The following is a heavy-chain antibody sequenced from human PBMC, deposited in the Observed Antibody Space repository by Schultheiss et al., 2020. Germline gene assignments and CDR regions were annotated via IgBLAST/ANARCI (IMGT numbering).Heavy chain of an antibody. CDR3: AKVRAFDWLFSDY. V-gene: IGHV3-30*14. J-gene: IGHJ4*02. D-gene: IGHD3-9*01. CDR2: ISYDGTTK. Sequence: GESLKISCAASGFTFSTFAMHWVRQAPGKGLEWVSIISYDGTTKYYADSVKGRFTISRDNSKNTLYLQMNSLRAEDTAVYYCAKVRAFDWLFSDYWGQGTLVTVSS. CDR1: GFTFSTFA.